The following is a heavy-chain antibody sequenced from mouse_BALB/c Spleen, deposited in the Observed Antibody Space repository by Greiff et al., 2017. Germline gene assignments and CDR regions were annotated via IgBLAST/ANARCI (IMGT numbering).Heavy chain of an antibody. V-gene: IGHV1S130*01. J-gene: IGHJ2*01. D-gene: IGHD2-2*01. CDR3: ARGYTYFDY. CDR1: GYTFTSSW. CDR2: IHPNSGNT. Sequence: VQLQQSGSVLVRPGASVKLSCKASGYTFTSSWMHWAKQRPGQGLEWIGEIHPNSGNTNYNEKFKGKATLTVDTSSSTAYVDLSSLTSEDSAVYYCARGYTYFDYWGQGTTLTVSS.